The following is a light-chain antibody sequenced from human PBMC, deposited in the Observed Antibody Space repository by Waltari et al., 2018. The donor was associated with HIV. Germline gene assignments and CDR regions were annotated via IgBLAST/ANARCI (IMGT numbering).Light chain of an antibody. V-gene: IGLV2-14*03. CDR1: STDIGDYDY. CDR2: DVT. CDR3: SSYTSSSTFVI. Sequence: QSALTQPASVSGSPGQSITISCTGTSTDIGDYDYVSWYQQNPGKAPKLMIYDVTKRPSVVSDRFSGSKSGNTASLTISGLQADDEADYHCSSYTSSSTFVIFGGGTRLTVL. J-gene: IGLJ2*01.